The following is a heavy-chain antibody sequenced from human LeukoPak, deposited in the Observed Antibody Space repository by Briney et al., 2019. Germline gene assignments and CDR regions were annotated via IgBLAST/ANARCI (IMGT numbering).Heavy chain of an antibody. Sequence: GGSLRLSCAAYGFTFDDYGMSWVRHAPGKGVEWGCGINWNGGRKVYADYVKGRLNISRDNAKNSLYLQMNSLRAEDTALYYCAREYMGGYYYDSSGYPPDYWGQGTLVTVSS. V-gene: IGHV3-20*04. CDR2: INWNGGRK. D-gene: IGHD3-22*01. CDR1: GFTFDDYG. J-gene: IGHJ4*02. CDR3: AREYMGGYYYDSSGYPPDY.